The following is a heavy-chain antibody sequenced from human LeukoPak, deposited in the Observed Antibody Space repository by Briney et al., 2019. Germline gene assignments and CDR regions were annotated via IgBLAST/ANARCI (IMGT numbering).Heavy chain of an antibody. J-gene: IGHJ4*02. CDR1: GGSFSGYY. V-gene: IGHV4-34*01. Sequence: SETLSLTCAVYGGSFSGYYWSWIRQPPGKGLEWIGEIYHSGSTNYNPSLKSRVTISVDKSKNQFSLKLSSVTAADTAVYYCARDFAGSGSYLPWGQGTLVTVSS. CDR3: ARDFAGSGSYLP. CDR2: IYHSGST. D-gene: IGHD1-26*01.